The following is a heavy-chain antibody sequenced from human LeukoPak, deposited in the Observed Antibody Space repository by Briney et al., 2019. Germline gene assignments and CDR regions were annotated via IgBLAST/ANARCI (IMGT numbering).Heavy chain of an antibody. CDR1: GFTFSSYG. D-gene: IGHD6-19*01. CDR2: ISWDGGST. CDR3: AKECSAVAGNHCFDY. Sequence: GGSLRLSCAASGFTFSSYGMSWVRQAPGKGLEWVSLISWDGGSTYYADSVKGRFTISRDNSKNSLYLQMNSLRAEDTALYYCAKECSAVAGNHCFDYWGQGTLVTVSS. V-gene: IGHV3-43D*03. J-gene: IGHJ4*02.